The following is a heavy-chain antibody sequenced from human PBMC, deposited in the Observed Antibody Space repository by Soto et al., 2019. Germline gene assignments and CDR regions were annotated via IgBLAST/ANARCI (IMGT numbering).Heavy chain of an antibody. CDR2: ISSNGGST. CDR3: VKEHGNSWYDLVRYFDF. J-gene: IGHJ2*01. Sequence: EVQLVESGGGLVQPGGSLRLSCSASGFTFSSYGMHWVRQAPGKGLEYVSAISSNGGSTYYADSVKGRFTISKDNSRNTLFLQMSSLRVEDTAVYYCVKEHGNSWYDLVRYFDFWGRGTLVTVSS. CDR1: GFTFSSYG. D-gene: IGHD6-13*01. V-gene: IGHV3-64D*06.